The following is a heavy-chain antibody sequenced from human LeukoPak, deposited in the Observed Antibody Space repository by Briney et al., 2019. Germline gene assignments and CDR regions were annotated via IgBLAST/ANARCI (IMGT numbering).Heavy chain of an antibody. V-gene: IGHV1-2*06. J-gene: IGHJ4*02. CDR3: ARVAAAGKGVYYFDY. Sequence: ASVKVSCKASGYTFTGYYMHWVRQAPGQGLEWMGRINPNSGGTNYAQKFQGRVTMTRDTSISTAYMELSRLRSDGTAVYYCARVAAAGKGVYYFDYWGQGTLVTVSS. CDR1: GYTFTGYY. D-gene: IGHD6-13*01. CDR2: INPNSGGT.